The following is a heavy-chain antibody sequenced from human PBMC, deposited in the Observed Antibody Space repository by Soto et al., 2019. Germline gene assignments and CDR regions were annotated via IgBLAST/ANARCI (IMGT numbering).Heavy chain of an antibody. V-gene: IGHV1-69*13. Sequence: ASVKVSCKASGGTFSSYAISWVRQAPGQGLEWMGGIIPIFGTANYAQKFQGRVTITADESTSTAYMELSSLRSEDTAVYYCARDSTAGSGVEWDWFDPWGQGTLVTV. CDR1: GGTFSSYA. D-gene: IGHD3-10*01. CDR2: IIPIFGTA. J-gene: IGHJ5*02. CDR3: ARDSTAGSGVEWDWFDP.